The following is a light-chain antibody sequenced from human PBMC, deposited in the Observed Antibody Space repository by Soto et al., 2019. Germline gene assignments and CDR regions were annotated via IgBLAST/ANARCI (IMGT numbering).Light chain of an antibody. CDR2: DNN. CDR3: GTWDSSLSAEV. Sequence: QSVLTQPPSVSAAPGQKVTISCSGSSSNIGNNYVSWYQQLPGTAPKLLIYDNNKRPSGIPDRFSGSKSGTSATLGITGLQTGDEPDYYCGTWDSSLSAEVFGGGTKVTVL. V-gene: IGLV1-51*01. J-gene: IGLJ3*02. CDR1: SSNIGNNY.